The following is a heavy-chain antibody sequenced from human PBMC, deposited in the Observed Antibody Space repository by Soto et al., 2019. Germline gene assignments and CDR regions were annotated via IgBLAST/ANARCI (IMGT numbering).Heavy chain of an antibody. V-gene: IGHV3-66*01. CDR3: AREQPPALYFGMDV. CDR2: IYSNGNT. Sequence: EVQLVESGGGLVQPGGSLRLSCAASGLTVSSNYMSWARQTPGKGLEWVSVIYSNGNTYYAHSVKGRFTISRDNSKNTVYLQMNSLRAEDTAVYYCAREQPPALYFGMDVWGQETTVIVSS. CDR1: GLTVSSNY. J-gene: IGHJ6*02. D-gene: IGHD2-15*01.